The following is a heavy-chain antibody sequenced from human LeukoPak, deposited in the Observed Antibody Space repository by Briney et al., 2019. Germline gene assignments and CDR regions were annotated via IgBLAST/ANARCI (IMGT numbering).Heavy chain of an antibody. CDR3: ARLGYSGSYLSYYGMDV. CDR2: IYYSGST. J-gene: IGHJ6*02. Sequence: SETLSPTCTVSGGSISSSSYYWGWIRQPPGKGLEWIGSIYYSGSTYYNPSLKSRVTISVDTSKNQFSLILSSVTAADTAVYYCARLGYSGSYLSYYGMDVWGQGTTVTVYS. V-gene: IGHV4-39*01. D-gene: IGHD1-26*01. CDR1: GGSISSSSYY.